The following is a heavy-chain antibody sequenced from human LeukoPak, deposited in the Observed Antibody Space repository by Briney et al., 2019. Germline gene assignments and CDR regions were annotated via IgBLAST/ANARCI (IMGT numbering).Heavy chain of an antibody. J-gene: IGHJ4*02. CDR3: AKSEVPGDYVWYFDY. D-gene: IGHD4-17*01. V-gene: IGHV3-23*01. CDR1: GFTFSSHA. CDR2: ISGSGGST. Sequence: GGSLRLSCAASGFTFSSHAMSWVRQAPGKGLEWVSAISGSGGSTYYADSVKGRFTISRDNSKNTLYLQMNSLRAEDTAVYYCAKSEVPGDYVWYFDYWGQGTLVTVSS.